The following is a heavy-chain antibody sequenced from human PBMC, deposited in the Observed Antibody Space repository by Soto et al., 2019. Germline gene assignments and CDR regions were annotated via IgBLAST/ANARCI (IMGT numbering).Heavy chain of an antibody. CDR3: AGWGGHDYNY. J-gene: IGHJ4*02. Sequence: EVQLLGSGGGLVQPGGSLRLSCVASGFTFSTYWMNWVRQAPGMGLEWVANINPDGSVGTYVDSVKGRFTNSRDNAKNSLYLHMNSLRAGDTAVYFCAGWGGHDYNYWGQGILVTVSS. CDR2: INPDGSVG. V-gene: IGHV3-7*03. CDR1: GFTFSTYW. D-gene: IGHD3-16*01.